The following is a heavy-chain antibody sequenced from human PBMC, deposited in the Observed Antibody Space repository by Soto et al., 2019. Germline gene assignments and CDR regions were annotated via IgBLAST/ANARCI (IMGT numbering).Heavy chain of an antibody. J-gene: IGHJ6*02. CDR3: ARLWAYSSGWPSLYYYYYGMDV. CDR2: IYYSGST. D-gene: IGHD6-19*01. CDR1: GGSISSSSYY. Sequence: SETLSLTCTVSGGSISSSSYYWGWIRQPPGKGLEWIGSIYYSGSTYYNPSLKSRVTISVDTSKNQFSLKLSSVTAADTAVYYCARLWAYSSGWPSLYYYYYGMDVWGQGTTVTVSS. V-gene: IGHV4-39*01.